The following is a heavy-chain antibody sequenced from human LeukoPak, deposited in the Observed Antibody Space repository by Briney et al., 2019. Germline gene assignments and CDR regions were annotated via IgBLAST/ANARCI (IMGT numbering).Heavy chain of an antibody. Sequence: PGGSLRLSCAASGFTFSSYAMHWVRQAPGKGLEWVAVISYDGSNKYYADSVKGRFTISRDNSKNTLYLQMNSLRTEDTAVYYCAKERTRRRPGSGYYYVYFDYWGQGTLVTVSS. V-gene: IGHV3-30-3*01. J-gene: IGHJ4*02. D-gene: IGHD3-22*01. CDR2: ISYDGSNK. CDR3: AKERTRRRPGSGYYYVYFDY. CDR1: GFTFSSYA.